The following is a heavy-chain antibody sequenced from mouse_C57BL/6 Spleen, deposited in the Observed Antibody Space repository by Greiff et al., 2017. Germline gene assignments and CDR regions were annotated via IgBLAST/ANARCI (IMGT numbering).Heavy chain of an antibody. CDR1: GYSFTSYY. Sequence: QVHVKQSGPELVKPGASVKISCKASGYSFTSYYIHWVKQRPGQGLEWIGWIYPGSGNTKYNEKFKGKATLTADTSSSTAYMQLSSLTSEDSAVYYCARDGYYGSALFDYWGQGTTLTVSS. CDR3: ARDGYYGSALFDY. V-gene: IGHV1-66*01. J-gene: IGHJ2*01. CDR2: IYPGSGNT. D-gene: IGHD1-1*01.